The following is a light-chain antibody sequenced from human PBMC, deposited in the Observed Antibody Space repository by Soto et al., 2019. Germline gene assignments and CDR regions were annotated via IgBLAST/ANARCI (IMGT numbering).Light chain of an antibody. V-gene: IGLV2-14*01. J-gene: IGLJ2*01. CDR2: DVS. CDR3: SSYTRSSPHVV. Sequence: QSVLTQPASVSGSPGQSITISCTGTSSDVGGYNYVSWYQQHPGKAPKLMIYDVSNRPSGVSNRFSGSKSGNTASLTISGLQADDDAHYYSSSYTRSSPHVVFGGGTKVTVL. CDR1: SSDVGGYNY.